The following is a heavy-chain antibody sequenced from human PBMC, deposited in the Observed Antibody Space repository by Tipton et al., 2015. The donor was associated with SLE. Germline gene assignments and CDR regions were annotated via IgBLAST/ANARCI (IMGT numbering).Heavy chain of an antibody. D-gene: IGHD4-23*01. CDR2: INYDGSRI. CDR3: TREATSGSGKNFQD. J-gene: IGHJ1*01. Sequence: GSLRLSCAASGFTFSSHWMHWVRQGLGEGLVWVSRINYDGSRIKYADSVKGRFTVSRDNAKSTLYLEMNSLRGEDTAVYYGTREATSGSGKNFQDWGQGTLVTVSS. V-gene: IGHV3-74*01. CDR1: GFTFSSHW.